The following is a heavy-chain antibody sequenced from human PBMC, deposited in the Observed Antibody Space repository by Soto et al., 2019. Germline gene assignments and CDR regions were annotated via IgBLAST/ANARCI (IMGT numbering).Heavy chain of an antibody. V-gene: IGHV3-72*01. Sequence: EVQLMESGGGLVQPGGSLRLSCAASGFIFSDYYMDWVRQVPGKGLEWVGRTRNKVNSFSEEYAASVKGRFSIYSDASKDSMYLQMNSLKSDDTAVYYCARDTGWSYDYWGQGALVTVSS. CDR3: ARDTGWSYDY. CDR1: GFIFSDYY. D-gene: IGHD3-10*01. CDR2: TRNKVNSFSE. J-gene: IGHJ4*02.